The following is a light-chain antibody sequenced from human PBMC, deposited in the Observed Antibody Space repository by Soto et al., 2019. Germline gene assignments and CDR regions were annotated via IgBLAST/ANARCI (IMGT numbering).Light chain of an antibody. CDR2: GAS. CDR1: QSVSSN. J-gene: IGKJ1*01. V-gene: IGKV3-15*01. CDR3: KQYNNWPPCT. Sequence: EIVMTQSPATLSVSPGERATLSCRASQSVSSNLAWYQQKPGQAPRLLIYGASTRATGIPARFSGSGSGTEFTLTISSLQSEDFAVYYFKQYNNWPPCTFGQGTKVEIK.